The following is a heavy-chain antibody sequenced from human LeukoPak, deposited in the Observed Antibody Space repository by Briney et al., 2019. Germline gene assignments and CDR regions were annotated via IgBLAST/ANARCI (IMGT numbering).Heavy chain of an antibody. CDR1: GYTFTSYG. Sequence: ASVNVSCKASGYTFTSYGISWVRQAPGQGLEWMGWISAYNGNTNYAQKLQGRVTMTTDTSTSTAYMELRSLRSDDTAVYYCARDGRYSSGWYYYYYYMDVWGKGTTVTVSS. CDR2: ISAYNGNT. J-gene: IGHJ6*03. CDR3: ARDGRYSSGWYYYYYYMDV. D-gene: IGHD6-19*01. V-gene: IGHV1-18*01.